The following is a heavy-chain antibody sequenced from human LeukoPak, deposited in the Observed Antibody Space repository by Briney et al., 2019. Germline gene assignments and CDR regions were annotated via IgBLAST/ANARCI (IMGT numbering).Heavy chain of an antibody. D-gene: IGHD4-17*01. CDR1: GFTFSSYG. V-gene: IGHV3-30*18. J-gene: IGHJ4*02. CDR2: ISYDGSNK. Sequence: GGSLRLSCAASGFTFSSYGMHWVRQAPGKGLEWVAVISYDGSNKYYADSVKGRFTISRDNSKNTLYLQMNSLRAEDTAVYYCAKDLRPHFSYGVNDYWGQGTLVTVSA. CDR3: AKDLRPHFSYGVNDY.